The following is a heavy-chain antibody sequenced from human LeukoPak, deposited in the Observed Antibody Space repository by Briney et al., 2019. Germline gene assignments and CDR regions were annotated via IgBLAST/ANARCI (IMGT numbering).Heavy chain of an antibody. CDR3: ARDSVLLWFGESYYFDY. CDR2: INTNTGNP. D-gene: IGHD3-10*01. Sequence: ASVKVSCKASGYTFSNYDISWVRQATGQGLEWMGWINTNTGNPTYAQCFTGRFVFSLDTSVSTAYLQISSLKAEDTAVYYCARDSVLLWFGESYYFDYWGQGTLVTVSS. V-gene: IGHV7-4-1*02. CDR1: GYTFSNYD. J-gene: IGHJ4*02.